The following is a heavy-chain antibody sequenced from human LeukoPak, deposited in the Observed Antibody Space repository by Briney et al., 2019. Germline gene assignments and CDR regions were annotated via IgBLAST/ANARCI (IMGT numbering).Heavy chain of an antibody. V-gene: IGHV4-59*01. J-gene: IGHJ4*02. Sequence: PSETLSLTCTVSGGSISSYYWSWIRQPPVKGLEWIGYIYYSGSTNYNPSLKSRVTISVDTSKNQFSLKLSSVTAADTAVYYCARSRITIFGVVRYYFDYWGQGTLVTVSS. CDR3: ARSRITIFGVVRYYFDY. D-gene: IGHD3-3*01. CDR1: GGSISSYY. CDR2: IYYSGST.